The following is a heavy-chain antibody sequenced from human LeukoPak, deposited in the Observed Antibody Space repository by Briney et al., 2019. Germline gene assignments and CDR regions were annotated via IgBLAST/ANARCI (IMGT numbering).Heavy chain of an antibody. CDR1: GFTVSSNY. CDR3: AKDWYSSGPPDDY. J-gene: IGHJ4*02. CDR2: IYSGGSP. V-gene: IGHV3-66*02. D-gene: IGHD6-25*01. Sequence: GGSLRLSCAASGFTVSSNYMSWVRQAPGKGLEWVSVIYSGGSPDYADSAKGRFTISRDNSKNTLYLQMNSLRAEDTAVYYCAKDWYSSGPPDDYWGQGTLVTVSS.